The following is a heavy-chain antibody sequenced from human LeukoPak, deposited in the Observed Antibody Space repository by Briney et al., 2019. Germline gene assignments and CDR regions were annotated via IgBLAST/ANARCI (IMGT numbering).Heavy chain of an antibody. Sequence: GGSLRLSCAASGFTFSDYYMSWIRQAPGKGLEWVSAISGSGGSTYYADSVKGRFTISRDNSKNTLYLQMNSLRAEDTAVYYCARGNDYGDYWGQGTLVTVSS. V-gene: IGHV3-23*01. CDR1: GFTFSDYY. CDR2: ISGSGGST. CDR3: ARGNDYGDY. J-gene: IGHJ4*02.